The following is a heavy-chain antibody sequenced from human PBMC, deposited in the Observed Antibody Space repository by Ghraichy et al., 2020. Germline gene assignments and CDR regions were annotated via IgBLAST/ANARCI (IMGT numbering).Heavy chain of an antibody. J-gene: IGHJ4*02. Sequence: GGSLRLSCAASGFTFNSYAMSWVRQAPGKGLEWVSAISGGDGSTDYADSVKGRFAISRDNSKNTLYLQMNSLRAEDTAVYYCAKHTSGSYSNYFDFWGQGTPSTVSS. D-gene: IGHD1-26*01. CDR2: ISGGDGST. V-gene: IGHV3-23*01. CDR1: GFTFNSYA. CDR3: AKHTSGSYSNYFDF.